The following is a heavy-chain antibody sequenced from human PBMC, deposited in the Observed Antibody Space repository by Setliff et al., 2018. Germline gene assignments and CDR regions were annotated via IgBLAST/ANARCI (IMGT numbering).Heavy chain of an antibody. D-gene: IGHD1-1*01. J-gene: IGHJ4*02. CDR3: ATTGTYRYFDY. Sequence: SETLSLTCTVSGGSISSATYYWGWIRQAPGKGLEWIGEINHSGSTNYNPSLKSRVTISVDTSKNQFSLRLNSVTASDTAVYYCATTGTYRYFDYWGQGTLVTVSS. CDR1: GGSISSATYY. CDR2: INHSGST. V-gene: IGHV4-39*01.